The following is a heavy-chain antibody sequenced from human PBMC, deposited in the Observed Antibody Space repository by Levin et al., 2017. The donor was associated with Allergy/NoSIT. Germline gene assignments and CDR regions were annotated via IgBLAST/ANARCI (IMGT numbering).Heavy chain of an antibody. V-gene: IGHV4-34*01. Sequence: SETLSLTCAVSDGSLSGSYWTWIRQAPGKGLEWVGESNHRGSANYNPSLTSRVTILVDTSKNQFSLKMSSVTAADSAVYFGARGRYKRVSSNGDFDSWGQGTLVTVSS. D-gene: IGHD2-2*01. J-gene: IGHJ4*02. CDR3: ARGRYKRVSSNGDFDS. CDR2: SNHRGSA. CDR1: DGSLSGSY.